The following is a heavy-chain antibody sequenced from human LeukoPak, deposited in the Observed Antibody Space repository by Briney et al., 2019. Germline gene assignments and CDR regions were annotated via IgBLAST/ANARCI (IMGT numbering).Heavy chain of an antibody. CDR1: GFAFNSYG. CDR2: ISYDGSNK. Sequence: PGGSLRLSCAVSGFAFNSYGMHWVRQAPGKGLEWVAVISYDGSNKYYADSVKGRFTISRDNSKNTLYLQMNSLRAEDTAVYYCAKEDGDYYGSGSIDYWGQGTLVTVSP. J-gene: IGHJ4*02. CDR3: AKEDGDYYGSGSIDY. V-gene: IGHV3-30*18. D-gene: IGHD3-10*01.